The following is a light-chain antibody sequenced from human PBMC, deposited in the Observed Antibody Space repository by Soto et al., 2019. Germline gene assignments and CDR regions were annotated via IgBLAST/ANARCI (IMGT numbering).Light chain of an antibody. J-gene: IGKJ1*01. Sequence: DIQMTQSPSSLSASVGARVTITCRASQSISNYLNWYQQKPGKAPKLLIYAASSLQSGVPSRFSGSGSGTDFNITISGLQPEDFETYYYGQSYSTPWTFGQGTKVDIK. CDR2: AAS. CDR3: GQSYSTPWT. CDR1: QSISNY. V-gene: IGKV1-39*01.